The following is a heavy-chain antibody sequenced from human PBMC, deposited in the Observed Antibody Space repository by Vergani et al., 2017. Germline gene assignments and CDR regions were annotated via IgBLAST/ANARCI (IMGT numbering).Heavy chain of an antibody. CDR1: GFTFSSYA. V-gene: IGHV3-23*01. D-gene: IGHD5-18*01. Sequence: EVQLLESGGGLVQPGGSLRLSCAASGFTFSSYAMSWVRQAPGKGLEWVSAISGSGGSTYYADSVKGRFTISRDNSKNTLYLKMNSLRAEDTAVYYCARDSRYSYEATCDYWGQGTLVTVSS. CDR2: ISGSGGST. CDR3: ARDSRYSYEATCDY. J-gene: IGHJ4*02.